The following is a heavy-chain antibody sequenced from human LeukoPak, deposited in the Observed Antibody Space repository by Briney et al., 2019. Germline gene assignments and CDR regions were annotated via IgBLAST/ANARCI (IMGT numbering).Heavy chain of an antibody. CDR3: ARDKGLYYFDY. V-gene: IGHV4-59*01. CDR2: IYYSGST. CDR1: GGSISSYY. J-gene: IGHJ4*02. Sequence: PSETLSLTCTVSGGSISSYYWSWIRQPPGKGLEWIGYIYYSGSTNYNPSLKSRVTISVDTSKNQFSLKLSSVTAADTAAYYCARDKGLYYFDYWGQGTLVTVSS.